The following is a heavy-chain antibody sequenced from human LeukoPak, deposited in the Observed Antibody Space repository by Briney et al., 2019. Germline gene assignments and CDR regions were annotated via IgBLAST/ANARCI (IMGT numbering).Heavy chain of an antibody. CDR3: ARRELGNAFDI. J-gene: IGHJ3*02. V-gene: IGHV4-30-4*01. D-gene: IGHD7-27*01. CDR1: GGSISSSDYY. CDR2: IYYSGST. Sequence: SETLSLTCTVSGGSISSSDYYWSWIRQPPGKGLEWIGYIYYSGSTYYNPSLKSRVTISVDTSKNQFSLKLSSVTAADTAVYYCARRELGNAFDIWGQGTMVTVSS.